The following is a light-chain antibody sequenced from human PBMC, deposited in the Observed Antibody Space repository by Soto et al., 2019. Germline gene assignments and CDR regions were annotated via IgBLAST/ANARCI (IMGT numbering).Light chain of an antibody. CDR1: QSVRTW. J-gene: IGKJ1*01. Sequence: QLTQSPSTLSASVGDRVTITCRASQSVRTWLAWFQQKPGKAPKLLIYKATTLESGVPSRFSGSGSGTEFTPTISSLQPDDFATYYCQQYDNYLTFGRGTKVEIK. V-gene: IGKV1-5*03. CDR2: KAT. CDR3: QQYDNYLT.